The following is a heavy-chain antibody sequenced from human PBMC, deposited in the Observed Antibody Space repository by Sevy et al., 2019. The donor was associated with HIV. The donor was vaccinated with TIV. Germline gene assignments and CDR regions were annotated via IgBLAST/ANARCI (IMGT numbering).Heavy chain of an antibody. Sequence: GGSLRLSCAASGFTLSSYAMHWVRQAPGKGLEWVAVISHDGSNKYYADSVKGRFTISRDNSKNTLYLQMNSLRAEDTAVYYCARDRYYYDSSGYWEPDYWGQGTLVTVSS. D-gene: IGHD3-22*01. CDR3: ARDRYYYDSSGYWEPDY. V-gene: IGHV3-30-3*01. CDR2: ISHDGSNK. CDR1: GFTLSSYA. J-gene: IGHJ4*02.